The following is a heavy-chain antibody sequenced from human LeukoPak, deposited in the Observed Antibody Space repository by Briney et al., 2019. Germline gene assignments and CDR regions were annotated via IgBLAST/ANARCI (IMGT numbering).Heavy chain of an antibody. V-gene: IGHV4-39*01. D-gene: IGHD3-3*01. J-gene: IGHJ4*02. CDR3: ARQGYYDFWSGQHDY. CDR1: GGSISSSSYY. CDR2: IYYSGST. Sequence: SETLSLTCTVSGGSISSSSYYWGWIRQPPGKGLEWIGSIYYSGSTYYNPSLKSRVTISVDTSKHQFSLKLSSVTAADTAVYYCARQGYYDFWSGQHDYWGQGTLVTVSS.